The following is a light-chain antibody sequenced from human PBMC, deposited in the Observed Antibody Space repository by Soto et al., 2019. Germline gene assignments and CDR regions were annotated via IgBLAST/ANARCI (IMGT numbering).Light chain of an antibody. V-gene: IGKV1-27*01. J-gene: IGKJ4*01. CDR1: KDISNY. Sequence: DIQMTQSPSSLSASVGDRVTITCRASKDISNYLAWYQQRPGKVPKVLIYAASTLQSGVPSRFSGSGSGTDFTLTISSLQPEDVATYYCQKYDIAPRTFGGGTKVEIK. CDR3: QKYDIAPRT. CDR2: AAS.